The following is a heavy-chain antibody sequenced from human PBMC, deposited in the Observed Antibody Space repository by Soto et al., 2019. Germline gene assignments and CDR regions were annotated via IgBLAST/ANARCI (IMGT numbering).Heavy chain of an antibody. V-gene: IGHV2-5*02. CDR3: AHIQYDGSGNVRLSPNNWFDP. D-gene: IGHD3-10*01. CDR2: IYWDDDK. J-gene: IGHJ5*02. CDR1: GFSLSTSGVG. Sequence: QITLKESGPTLLKATQTLTLTCTFSGFSLSTSGVGVGWIRQPPGKALEWLALIYWDDDKFYSPSLKSRLTITKDTSRTQVVLTMSNMDPVDTATYLCAHIQYDGSGNVRLSPNNWFDPWGQGTLVTVSS.